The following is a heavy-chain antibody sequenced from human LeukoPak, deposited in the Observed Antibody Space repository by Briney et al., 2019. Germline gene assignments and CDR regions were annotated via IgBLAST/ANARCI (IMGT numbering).Heavy chain of an antibody. Sequence: PGGSLRLSCAASGFTFSSYAMSWVRQAPGKGLEWVSAISGSGGSTHYADSVKGRFTISRDNSKNTLYLQMNSLRAEDTAVYYCAKGGSSGYYYSSTNFDYWGQGTLVTVSS. J-gene: IGHJ4*02. CDR2: ISGSGGST. CDR1: GFTFSSYA. V-gene: IGHV3-23*01. CDR3: AKGGSSGYYYSSTNFDY. D-gene: IGHD3-22*01.